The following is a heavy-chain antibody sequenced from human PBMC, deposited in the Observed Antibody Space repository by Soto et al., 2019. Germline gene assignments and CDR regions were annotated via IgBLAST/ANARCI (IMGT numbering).Heavy chain of an antibody. CDR1: GYTFTSDA. CDR2: INAGNGNT. Sequence: QVQLVQSGAEEKKPGASVKVSCKASGYTFTSDAMHWVRQAPGQRLEWMGWINAGNGNTKYSQKFQGRVTITRDTSASTAYMELSSLRSEDTAVYYCARVGGWFFPDYWGQGTLVTVSS. V-gene: IGHV1-3*05. CDR3: ARVGGWFFPDY. J-gene: IGHJ4*02. D-gene: IGHD2-15*01.